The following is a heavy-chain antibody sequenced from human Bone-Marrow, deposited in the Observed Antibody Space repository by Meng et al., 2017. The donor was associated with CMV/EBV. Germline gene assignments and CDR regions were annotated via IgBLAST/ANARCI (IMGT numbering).Heavy chain of an antibody. Sequence: GGSLRLSCAASGFSFSIYSMSWVRQAPGKGLEWVSYISSSSNIMYYADSVRGRFTISRDNAKNSLYLQMNSLRAEDTAVYYCARDSVFSSDWSDRSYFDYWGQGTLVTVSS. CDR2: ISSSSNIM. D-gene: IGHD6-19*01. V-gene: IGHV3-48*04. J-gene: IGHJ4*02. CDR3: ARDSVFSSDWSDRSYFDY. CDR1: GFSFSIYS.